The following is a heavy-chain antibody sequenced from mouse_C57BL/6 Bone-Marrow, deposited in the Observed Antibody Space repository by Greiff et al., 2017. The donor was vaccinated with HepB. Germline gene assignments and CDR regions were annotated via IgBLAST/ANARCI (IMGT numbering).Heavy chain of an antibody. CDR2: SRNKANDYTT. CDR3: ARDYYGMAY. Sequence: EVKLMESGGGLVQSGRSLRLSCATSGFTFSDFYMEWVRQAPGKGLEWIAASRNKANDYTTEYSASVKGRFIVSRDTSQSILYLQMNALRAEDTAIYYCARDYYGMAYWGQGTSVTVSS. V-gene: IGHV7-1*01. J-gene: IGHJ4*01. CDR1: GFTFSDFY.